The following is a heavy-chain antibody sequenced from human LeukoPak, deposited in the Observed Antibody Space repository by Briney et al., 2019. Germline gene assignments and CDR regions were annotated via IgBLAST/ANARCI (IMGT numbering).Heavy chain of an antibody. CDR3: RRGHCSDYLN. CDR2: INGDGSEK. D-gene: IGHD4-17*01. V-gene: IGHV3-7*01. Sequence: GGSLRLSCAASEFTFSSYWMNWVRQAPGEGLEWVANINGDGSEKYYVDSVKGRFTISRDNAKNSLYLQMSSLRAEDTAVYYCRRGHCSDYLNWGQGTLVTVAS. CDR1: EFTFSSYW. J-gene: IGHJ4*02.